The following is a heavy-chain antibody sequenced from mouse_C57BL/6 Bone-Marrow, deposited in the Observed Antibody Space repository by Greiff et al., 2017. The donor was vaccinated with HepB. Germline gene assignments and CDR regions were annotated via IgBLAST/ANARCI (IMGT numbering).Heavy chain of an antibody. D-gene: IGHD2-4*01. CDR1: GYTFTSYW. J-gene: IGHJ1*03. CDR2: IDPSDSYT. V-gene: IGHV1-69*01. Sequence: QVQLQQPGAELVMPGASVKLSCKASGYTFTSYWMHWVKQRPGQGLEWIGEIDPSDSYTNYNQKFKGKSTLTEDKSSSTAYMQLSILTSEDSAVYYCARCDYDGGDVWGTGTTVTVSS. CDR3: ARCDYDGGDV.